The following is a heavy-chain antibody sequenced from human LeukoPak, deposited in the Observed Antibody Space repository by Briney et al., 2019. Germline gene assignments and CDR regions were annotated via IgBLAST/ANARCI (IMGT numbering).Heavy chain of an antibody. CDR3: ARVWSIAARYYYYMDV. J-gene: IGHJ6*03. Sequence: SETLSLTCAVYGGSFSGYYWSWIRRPPGEGLVWCGKLNHSGSTNYNPSLKSRVTISVDTSKNQFSLKLSSVTAADTAVYYCARVWSIAARYYYYMDVWGKGTTVTVSS. CDR1: GGSFSGYY. D-gene: IGHD6-6*01. V-gene: IGHV4-34*01. CDR2: LNHSGST.